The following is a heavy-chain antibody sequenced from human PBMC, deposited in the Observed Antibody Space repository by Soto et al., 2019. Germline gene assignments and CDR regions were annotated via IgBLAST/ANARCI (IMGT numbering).Heavy chain of an antibody. CDR1: GGSISSGDYY. CDR2: IYYSGST. V-gene: IGHV4-30-4*01. J-gene: IGHJ5*02. CDR3: ASLSDDFWSGYWFDP. Sequence: SETLSLTCTVSGGSISSGDYYWSWIRQPPGKGLEWIGYIYYSGSTYYNPSLKSRVTISVDTSKNQFSLKLSSVTAADTAVYYCASLSDDFWSGYWFDPWGQGTLVTVSS. D-gene: IGHD3-3*01.